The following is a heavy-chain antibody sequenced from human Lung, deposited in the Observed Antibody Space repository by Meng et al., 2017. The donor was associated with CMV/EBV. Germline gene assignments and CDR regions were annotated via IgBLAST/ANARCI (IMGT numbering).Heavy chain of an antibody. D-gene: IGHD2-15*01. Sequence: SGYTFTGYYMHWVRQAPGQGLEWMGWINPNSGGTNYAQKFQGRVTMTRDTSISTAYMELSRLRSDDTAVYYCARVPLGIVVLYGMDVWGQGTTVTVSS. J-gene: IGHJ6*02. CDR1: GYTFTGYY. CDR3: ARVPLGIVVLYGMDV. CDR2: INPNSGGT. V-gene: IGHV1-2*02.